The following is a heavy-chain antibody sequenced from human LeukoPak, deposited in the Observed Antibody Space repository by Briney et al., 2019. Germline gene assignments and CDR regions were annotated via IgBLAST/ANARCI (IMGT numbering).Heavy chain of an antibody. CDR2: IYSGGST. Sequence: SGGSLRLSCAASGFTVSSNYMNWVRQAPWKGLEWVSVIYSGGSTYYADSVKGRFTISRDNAKNTLYLQMNSLRAEDTAVYYCARELPRYYSGMDVWGQGTTVTVSS. V-gene: IGHV3-53*01. CDR3: ARELPRYYSGMDV. CDR1: GFTVSSNY. J-gene: IGHJ6*02.